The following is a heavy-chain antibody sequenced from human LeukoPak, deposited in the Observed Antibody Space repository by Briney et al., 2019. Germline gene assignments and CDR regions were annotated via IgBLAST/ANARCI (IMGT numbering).Heavy chain of an antibody. CDR1: GYTFTSYD. Sequence: ASVKVSCKASGYTFTSYDINWVRQATGQGLEWMGWMNPNSGNTGYAQKFQGRVTITRNTSISTAYMELSSLRSEDTAVYYCARGLDPMDAFDIWGQGTMVTVSS. CDR2: MNPNSGNT. D-gene: IGHD3-9*01. J-gene: IGHJ3*02. CDR3: ARGLDPMDAFDI. V-gene: IGHV1-8*03.